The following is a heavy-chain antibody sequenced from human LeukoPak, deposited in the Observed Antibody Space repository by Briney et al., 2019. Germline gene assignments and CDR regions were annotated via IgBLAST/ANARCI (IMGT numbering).Heavy chain of an antibody. J-gene: IGHJ6*03. CDR2: IIPIFGTA. Sequence: SVKVSCKASGGTFSSYATSWVRQAPGQGLEWMGGIIPIFGTANYAQKFQGRVTITTDESTSTAYMELSSLRSEDTAVYYCARGGIAAAGTDYYYYYMDVWGKGTTVTVSS. V-gene: IGHV1-69*05. CDR1: GGTFSSYA. CDR3: ARGGIAAAGTDYYYYYMDV. D-gene: IGHD6-13*01.